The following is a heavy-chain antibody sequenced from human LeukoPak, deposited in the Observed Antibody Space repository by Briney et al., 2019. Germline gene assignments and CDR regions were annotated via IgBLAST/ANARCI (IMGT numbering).Heavy chain of an antibody. CDR1: GYTFTGYY. CDR2: INPNSGAT. V-gene: IGHV1-2*02. J-gene: IGHJ5*02. D-gene: IGHD3-10*01. Sequence: ASVKVSCKASGYTFTGYYMHWVRQAPGQGLEWMGWINPNSGATNYAQEFQGRVTMTRDTSISTAYMELSTLRSDDTAVYYCARGLLVRGSGWFDPWGQGTLVTVSS. CDR3: ARGLLVRGSGWFDP.